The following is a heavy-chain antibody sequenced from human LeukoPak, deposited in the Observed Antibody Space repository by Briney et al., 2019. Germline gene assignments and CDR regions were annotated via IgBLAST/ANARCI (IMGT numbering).Heavy chain of an antibody. J-gene: IGHJ3*02. Sequence: GGSQRLSCAASGFTFSSYSMNWVRQAPGKGLEWVSYISSSSSTIYYADSVKGRFTISRDNAKNSLYLQMNSLRAEDTAVYYCAREFGDGYNLELVGALDIWGQGTMVTVSS. CDR1: GFTFSSYS. D-gene: IGHD5-24*01. CDR3: AREFGDGYNLELVGALDI. CDR2: ISSSSSTI. V-gene: IGHV3-48*01.